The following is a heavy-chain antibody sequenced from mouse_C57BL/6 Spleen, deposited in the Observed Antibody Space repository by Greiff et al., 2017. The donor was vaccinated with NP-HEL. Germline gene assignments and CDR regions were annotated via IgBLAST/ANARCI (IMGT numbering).Heavy chain of an antibody. CDR2: IWSGGST. D-gene: IGHD4-1*01. CDR1: GFSLTSYG. V-gene: IGHV2-2*01. CDR3: AREGRTGLDY. J-gene: IGHJ2*01. Sequence: VQLQQSGPGLVQPSQSLSITCTVSGFSLTSYGVHWVRQSPGKGLEWLGVIWSGGSTDYNAAFISRLSISKDNSKSQVFFKMNSLQADDTAIYYWAREGRTGLDYWGQGTTLTVSS.